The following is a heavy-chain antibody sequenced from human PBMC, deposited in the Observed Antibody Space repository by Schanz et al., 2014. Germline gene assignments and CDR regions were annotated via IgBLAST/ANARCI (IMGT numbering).Heavy chain of an antibody. V-gene: IGHV3-23*01. J-gene: IGHJ3*02. CDR3: AKGRFGELSAFDI. CDR1: GFAFSSYG. Sequence: EVQLLESGGGLVQPGGSLRLSCLASGFAFSSYGMNWLRQAPGKGLEWVSALSEGGGGTHYADSVRGRFTISSDSSKNTLYLQMSSLRADDTAVYYCAKGRFGELSAFDIWGQGTMVTVSS. CDR2: LSEGGGGT. D-gene: IGHD3-10*01.